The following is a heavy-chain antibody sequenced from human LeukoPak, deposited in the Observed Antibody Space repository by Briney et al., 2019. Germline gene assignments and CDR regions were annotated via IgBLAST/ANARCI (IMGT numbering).Heavy chain of an antibody. CDR3: ARDWTAYYYYGMDV. J-gene: IGHJ6*02. V-gene: IGHV4-34*01. CDR1: GGSFSGYY. CDR2: INHSGST. D-gene: IGHD3/OR15-3a*01. Sequence: SETLSLTCAVYGGSFSGYYWSWIRQPPGKGLEWIGEINHSGSTNYNPSLKSRVTISVDTSKNQFSLKLSSVTAADTAVYYCARDWTAYYYYGMDVWGQGTTVTVSS.